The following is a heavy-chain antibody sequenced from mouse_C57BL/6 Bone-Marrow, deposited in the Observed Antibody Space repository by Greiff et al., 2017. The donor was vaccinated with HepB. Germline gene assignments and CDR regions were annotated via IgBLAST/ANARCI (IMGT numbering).Heavy chain of an antibody. V-gene: IGHV12-3*01. CDR3: AGVFNYYGSTMDY. CDR2: ITHSGET. D-gene: IGHD1-1*01. CDR1: GFPITSGYY. Sequence: VQLQESGPGLVKPSQSLFLTCSITGFPITSGYYWIWIRQSPGKPLEWMGYITHSGETFYNPSLQSPISITRETSKNQFFLQLNSVTTEDTAMYYCAGVFNYYGSTMDYWGQGTSVTVSS. J-gene: IGHJ4*01.